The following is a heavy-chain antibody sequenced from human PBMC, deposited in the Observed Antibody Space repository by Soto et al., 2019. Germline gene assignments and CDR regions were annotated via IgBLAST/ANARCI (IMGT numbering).Heavy chain of an antibody. CDR2: IHLGDSNA. J-gene: IGHJ4*02. V-gene: IGHV5-51*01. CDR3: ARHPRNSGYFDY. Sequence: PWDSLTISCRVSGNSFPNYWIGCVRQIPGKGLEYMGLIHLGDSNARYSPSFQGHITFSADKSISTAYLQWSSLEASDTAMYYCARHPRNSGYFDYWGQGALVTVSS. D-gene: IGHD1-26*01. CDR1: GNSFPNYW.